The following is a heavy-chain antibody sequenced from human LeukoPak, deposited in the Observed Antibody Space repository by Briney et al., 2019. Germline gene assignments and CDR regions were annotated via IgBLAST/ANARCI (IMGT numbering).Heavy chain of an antibody. CDR3: ARAYSRFGRDAFDI. D-gene: IGHD4-11*01. CDR1: GGSISSYY. Sequence: SETLSLTCTVSGGSISSYYWSWIRQPPGKGLEWIGYIYYSGSTNYNPSLKSRVTISVDTSKNQFSLKLSSVTAADTAVYYCARAYSRFGRDAFDIWGQGTMVTVPS. CDR2: IYYSGST. V-gene: IGHV4-59*01. J-gene: IGHJ3*02.